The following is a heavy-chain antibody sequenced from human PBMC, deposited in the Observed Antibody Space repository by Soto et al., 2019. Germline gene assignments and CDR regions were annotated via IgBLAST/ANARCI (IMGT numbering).Heavy chain of an antibody. CDR2: IDPSDSYT. J-gene: IGHJ6*02. CDR3: AILEQLVLPYYYGMDV. D-gene: IGHD6-6*01. CDR1: GYSFTSYW. V-gene: IGHV5-10-1*01. Sequence: GESLKISCKGSGYSFTSYWISWVRQMPGKGLEWMGRIDPSDSYTNYSPSFQGHVTISADKSISTAYLQWSSLKASDTAMYYCAILEQLVLPYYYGMDVWGQGTTVTVSS.